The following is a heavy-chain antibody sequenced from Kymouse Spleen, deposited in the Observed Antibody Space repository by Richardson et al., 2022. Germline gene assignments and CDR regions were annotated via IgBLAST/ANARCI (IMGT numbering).Heavy chain of an antibody. Sequence: EVQLVESGGGLVQPGRSLRLSCAASGFTFDDYAMHWVRQAPGKGLEWVSGISWNSGSIGYADSVKGRFTISRDNAKNSLYLQMNSLRAEDTALYYCAKDKGSSAPYYYYGMDVWGQGTTVTVSS. CDR3: AKDKGSSAPYYYYGMDV. D-gene: IGHD6-6*01. J-gene: IGHJ6*02. CDR2: ISWNSGSI. V-gene: IGHV3-9*01. CDR1: GFTFDDYA.